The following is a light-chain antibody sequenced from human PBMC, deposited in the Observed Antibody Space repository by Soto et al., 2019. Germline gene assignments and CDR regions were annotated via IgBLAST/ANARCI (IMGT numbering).Light chain of an antibody. Sequence: EIVLTHSPATLSLSPWERAALSCGASQSVSSNYLAWYQQKPGLAPRLLIYDASRRATGIPDRFSGSGSGADFILSISRLEPEDFAVYYCQQYDSSPWTIGQGTKVDIK. CDR2: DAS. CDR1: QSVSSNY. J-gene: IGKJ1*01. CDR3: QQYDSSPWT. V-gene: IGKV3D-20*01.